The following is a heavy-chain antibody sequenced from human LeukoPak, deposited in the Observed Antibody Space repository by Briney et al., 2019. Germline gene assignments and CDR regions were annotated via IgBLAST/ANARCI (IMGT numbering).Heavy chain of an antibody. D-gene: IGHD1-26*01. Sequence: ASVKVSCKASGYTFTGYYMHWVRQAPGQGLGWMGWINPDSGGTNYAQKFQGRVTMARDTSISTAYMELSRLRSDDTAVYYCARPISGSYGGFDYWGQGTLVTVSS. CDR3: ARPISGSYGGFDY. V-gene: IGHV1-2*02. CDR1: GYTFTGYY. CDR2: INPDSGGT. J-gene: IGHJ4*02.